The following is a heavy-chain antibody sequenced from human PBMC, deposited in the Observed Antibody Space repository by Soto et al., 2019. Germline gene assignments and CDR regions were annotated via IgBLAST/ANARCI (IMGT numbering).Heavy chain of an antibody. CDR2: ISAYNGNT. V-gene: IGHV1-18*01. CDR3: ARVETTRNPKLFF. Sequence: ASVKVSCKASGYTFTSYGISWVRQAPGQGLEWMGWISAYNGNTNYAQKVQGRVTMTTDTSTSTAYMELRSLRSDDTAVYCCARVETTRNPKLFFWGQGTLVTVSS. CDR1: GYTFTSYG. D-gene: IGHD1-1*01. J-gene: IGHJ4*02.